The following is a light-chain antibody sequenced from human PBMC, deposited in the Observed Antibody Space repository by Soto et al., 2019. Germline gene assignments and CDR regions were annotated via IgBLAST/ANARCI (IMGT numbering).Light chain of an antibody. Sequence: DIQMTQSPSSLSASVGDRVTITCRASQGISNYLAWYQQKPGKVPKLLIYAASTLQLGIPSRFSGSGSGTDFTLTISSLQPEDVATYYCQKHNSAPFTFGPGNKVDIK. J-gene: IGKJ3*01. V-gene: IGKV1-27*01. CDR2: AAS. CDR1: QGISNY. CDR3: QKHNSAPFT.